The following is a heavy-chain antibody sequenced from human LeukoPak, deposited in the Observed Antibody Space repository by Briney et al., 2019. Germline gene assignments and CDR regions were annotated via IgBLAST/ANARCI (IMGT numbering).Heavy chain of an antibody. CDR1: RGSISSGNYY. CDR2: FHTRGGT. D-gene: IGHD3-22*01. Sequence: SETLSLTCTVSRGSISSGNYYWSWIRQPAGKGLEWIGRFHTRGGTNYNPSLKSRVIISVDTSKNQFSLKLSSVTAADTAVFYCASLTTADAFDIWGQGTMVTVSS. CDR3: ASLTTADAFDI. J-gene: IGHJ3*02. V-gene: IGHV4-61*02.